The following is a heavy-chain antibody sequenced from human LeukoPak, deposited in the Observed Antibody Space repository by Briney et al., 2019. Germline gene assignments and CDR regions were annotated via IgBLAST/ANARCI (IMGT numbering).Heavy chain of an antibody. Sequence: SETLSLTCTVSGGSISSSSYYWGWIRQPPGKGLEWIGSIYYSGSTYYNPSLKSRVTISVDTSKNQFSLKLSSVTAADTAVYYCARSPGYSYGHYYYYMDVWGKGTTVTISS. CDR1: GGSISSSSYY. D-gene: IGHD5-18*01. CDR3: ARSPGYSYGHYYYYMDV. CDR2: IYYSGST. V-gene: IGHV4-39*07. J-gene: IGHJ6*03.